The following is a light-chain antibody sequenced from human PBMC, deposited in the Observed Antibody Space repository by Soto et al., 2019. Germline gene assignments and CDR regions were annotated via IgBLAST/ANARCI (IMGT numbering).Light chain of an antibody. V-gene: IGLV2-14*01. J-gene: IGLJ1*01. CDR3: SSKTSSSSPFV. CDR2: EVS. Sequence: QSALTQPASVSGSPGQSITISCTGSTSDVGAYNHVSWYKHHPGQAPQLMIYEVSNRPSGVSNRFSGSKSGNTASLTISGLQADYEGDYYCSSKTSSSSPFVFGTGTKVTVL. CDR1: TSDVGAYNH.